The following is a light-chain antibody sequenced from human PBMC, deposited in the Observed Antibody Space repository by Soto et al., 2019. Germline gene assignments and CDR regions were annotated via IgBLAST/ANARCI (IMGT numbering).Light chain of an antibody. J-gene: IGLJ2*01. CDR2: DVN. CDR3: SSYTTTNTLV. V-gene: IGLV2-14*01. Sequence: QSALTQPASVSGSPGQSITISCTGTTSDDGTYDYVSWFQQHPGKAPKLMIYDVNNRPSGVSNRFSGSKSGNTASLTISGLQPEDEADYYCSSYTTTNTLVFGGGTKLTVL. CDR1: TSDDGTYDY.